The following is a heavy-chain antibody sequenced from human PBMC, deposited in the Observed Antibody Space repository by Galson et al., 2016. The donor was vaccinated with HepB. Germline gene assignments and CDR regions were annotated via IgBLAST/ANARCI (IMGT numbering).Heavy chain of an antibody. CDR2: ISSYNGYT. Sequence: SVKVSCKASDNTFTNFGFTWVRQAPGQGLEWMGWISSYNGYTDYPQRLQGRITMTADTSTSTVYMELRSLRPDDPAIYYCARANYGGSFDYWGQGTLVTVSS. CDR3: ARANYGGSFDY. V-gene: IGHV1-18*01. CDR1: DNTFTNFG. J-gene: IGHJ4*02. D-gene: IGHD4-23*01.